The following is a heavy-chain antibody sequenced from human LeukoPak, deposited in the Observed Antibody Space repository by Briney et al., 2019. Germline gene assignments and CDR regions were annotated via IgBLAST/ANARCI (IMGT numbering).Heavy chain of an antibody. D-gene: IGHD3-10*01. V-gene: IGHV1-46*01. CDR2: INPSGGST. CDR1: GYTFTSYY. CDR3: AREYQDSGTYLYGMDV. J-gene: IGHJ6*02. Sequence: ASVKVSCKASGYTFTSYYMHWVRQAPGQGLEWMGIINPSGGSTSYAQKFQGRVTMTRDTSTSTVYMELSSLRSEDTAVYYCAREYQDSGTYLYGMDVWGQGTTVTVSS.